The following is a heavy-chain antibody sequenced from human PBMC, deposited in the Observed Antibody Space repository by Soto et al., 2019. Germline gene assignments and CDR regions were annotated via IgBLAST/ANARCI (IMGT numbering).Heavy chain of an antibody. CDR2: IWYDGSNT. D-gene: IGHD6-13*01. V-gene: IGHV3-33*01. J-gene: IGHJ3*02. CDR1: GFTFSNYG. CDR3: ARDIGDHTSRWTDAFDI. Sequence: GGSLRLSCAASGFTFSNYGMHWVRQAPGKGLEWVAVIWYDGSNTYFADSVEGRFTISKDNSKNTLFLQMNSLRAEDTAVYYCARDIGDHTSRWTDAFDIWGQGTMVTVSS.